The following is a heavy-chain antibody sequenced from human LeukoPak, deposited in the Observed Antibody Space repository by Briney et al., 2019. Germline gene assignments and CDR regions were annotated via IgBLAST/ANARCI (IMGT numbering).Heavy chain of an antibody. J-gene: IGHJ6*03. CDR1: GGTFSSYA. CDR3: ARASQVGYGSGSLYYYYYYMDV. Sequence: SVKVSCKASGGTFSSYAISWVRQAPGQGLEWMGGIIPIFGTANYAQKFQGRVTITADESTSTAYMERSGLRSEDKAVYYCARASQVGYGSGSLYYYYYYMDVWGKGTTVTISS. V-gene: IGHV1-69*13. CDR2: IIPIFGTA. D-gene: IGHD3-10*01.